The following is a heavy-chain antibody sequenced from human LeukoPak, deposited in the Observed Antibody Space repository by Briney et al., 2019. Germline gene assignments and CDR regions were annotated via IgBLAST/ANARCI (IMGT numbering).Heavy chain of an antibody. CDR3: ARGYYGSGRKLYYYYYMDV. Sequence: SETLSLTCTVSGGSISSYYWSWIRQSPGKGLEWIGYIYYSGSTNYNPSLKSRVTISVDTSKNQFSLKLSSVTAADTAVYYCARGYYGSGRKLYYYYYMDVWGKGTTVTVSS. CDR1: GGSISSYY. J-gene: IGHJ6*03. CDR2: IYYSGST. D-gene: IGHD3-10*01. V-gene: IGHV4-59*01.